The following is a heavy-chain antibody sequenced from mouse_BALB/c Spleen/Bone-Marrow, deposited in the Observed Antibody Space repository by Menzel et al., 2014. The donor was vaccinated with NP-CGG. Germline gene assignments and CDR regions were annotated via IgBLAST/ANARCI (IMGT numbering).Heavy chain of an antibody. V-gene: IGHV1-54*03. J-gene: IGHJ4*01. CDR2: INPGSGGT. D-gene: IGHD3-1*01. CDR3: ARRHDAMDY. Sequence: QVQLQQSGAEQVRPGTSVKVSCKASGYAFTNYLIEWVKQRPGQGLEWIGVINPGSGGTNYNEKFKGKATLTADKSSSTTYMQLSSLTSDDSAVYFCARRHDAMDYWGQGTSVTGSS. CDR1: GYAFTNYL.